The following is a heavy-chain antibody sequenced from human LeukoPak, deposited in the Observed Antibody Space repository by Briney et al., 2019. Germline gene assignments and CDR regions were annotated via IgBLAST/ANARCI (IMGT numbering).Heavy chain of an antibody. CDR1: GGSFSDYY. Sequence: SETLSLTCAVYGGSFSDYYWTWIRQHPGRGLEWIGEINHSGSTNYNPSLKSRVTISVDTSRNQFSLMLSSVTAADTAVYYCASLSEEFDPDYWGQGTLVTVSS. CDR3: ASLSEEFDPDY. CDR2: INHSGST. V-gene: IGHV4-34*01. J-gene: IGHJ4*02.